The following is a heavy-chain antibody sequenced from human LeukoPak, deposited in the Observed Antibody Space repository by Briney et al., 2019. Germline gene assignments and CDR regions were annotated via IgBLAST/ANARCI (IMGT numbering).Heavy chain of an antibody. CDR1: GFTFSSCA. Sequence: GGSLRLSCAASGFTFSSCAMHWVRQAPGKGLEWVAVESYDESIKFYGDSVKGRFTIYRDNSKNTLYLQMNSLRAEDTALYYCAKDVGSRSNINNWFDPWGQGTLVTVSS. CDR3: AKDVGSRSNINNWFDP. V-gene: IGHV3-30*18. D-gene: IGHD6-13*01. CDR2: ESYDESIK. J-gene: IGHJ5*02.